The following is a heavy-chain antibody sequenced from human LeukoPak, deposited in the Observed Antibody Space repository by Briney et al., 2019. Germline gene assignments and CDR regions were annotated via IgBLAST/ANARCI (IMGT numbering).Heavy chain of an antibody. Sequence: GGSLRLSCAASGFTFSSYSMNWVRQAPGKGLEWVSSISSSSSYIYYADSVKGRFTISRDNAKNSLYLQMNSLRAEDTAMYYCARDRGSYSRRGSVDYWGQGTLVTVSS. CDR2: ISSSSSYI. V-gene: IGHV3-21*01. CDR1: GFTFSSYS. CDR3: ARDRGSYSRRGSVDY. D-gene: IGHD1-26*01. J-gene: IGHJ4*02.